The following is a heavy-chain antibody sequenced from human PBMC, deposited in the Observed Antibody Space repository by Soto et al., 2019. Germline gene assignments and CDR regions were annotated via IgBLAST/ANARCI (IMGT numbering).Heavy chain of an antibody. CDR2: ISHDGVTK. V-gene: IGHV3-30-3*01. Sequence: VGSLRLSCAASGSSFPNYPMHWVRQTPDKGLEWLAVISHDGVTKNSADSVKGRFSISRDNSRNRLYLDMNSLRTEDTAMYYCVRGGYSSSWERLDPWGQGTLVTVSS. CDR3: VRGGYSSSWERLDP. J-gene: IGHJ5*02. D-gene: IGHD2-2*01. CDR1: GSSFPNYP.